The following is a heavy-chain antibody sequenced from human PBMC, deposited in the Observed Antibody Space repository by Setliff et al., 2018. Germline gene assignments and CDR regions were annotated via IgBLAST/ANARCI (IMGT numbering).Heavy chain of an antibody. V-gene: IGHV4-34*12. J-gene: IGHJ4*02. CDR3: ARSFSRSEKFLLDY. CDR2: IIHSGST. Sequence: PSETLSLTCAVYGGSFSGYYWSWNRQPPGKRLEWIGEIIHSGSTNYNPSLKSRVTISMDTSKNQFSLKVSSVTAADTAVYYCARSFSRSEKFLLDYWGQGALVTVSS. D-gene: IGHD2-15*01. CDR1: GGSFSGYY.